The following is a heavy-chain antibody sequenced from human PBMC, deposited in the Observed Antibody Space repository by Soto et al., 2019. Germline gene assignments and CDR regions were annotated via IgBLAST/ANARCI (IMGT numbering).Heavy chain of an antibody. J-gene: IGHJ4*02. CDR2: IYHGGTT. D-gene: IGHD2-15*01. V-gene: IGHV4-31*11. CDR3: ARYCSGGTCYYRIDY. CDR1: GGSLDSAGSY. Sequence: QVQLQESGPGLVRPSQTLSLTCAVSGGSLDSAGSYWSWISQIPGRGLEWIGHIYHGGTTDYNPSLKSRITMSGDTSKNQFSLELNSVTAADTAVYYCARYCSGGTCYYRIDYWGQGTLGTVSS.